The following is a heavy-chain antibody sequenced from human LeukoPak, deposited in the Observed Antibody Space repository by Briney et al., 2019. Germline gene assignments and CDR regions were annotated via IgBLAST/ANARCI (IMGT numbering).Heavy chain of an antibody. CDR2: ISGSGGST. Sequence: GGSLRLSCAASGFTFSSYAMSWVRQAPGKGLEWVSAISGSGGSTYYADSVKGRFTISRDNSKNTLYLQMKSLRDEDTAVYYCAKDVEMATITGGGFNYWGQGTLVTVSS. CDR1: GFTFSSYA. J-gene: IGHJ4*02. V-gene: IGHV3-23*01. D-gene: IGHD5-24*01. CDR3: AKDVEMATITGGGFNY.